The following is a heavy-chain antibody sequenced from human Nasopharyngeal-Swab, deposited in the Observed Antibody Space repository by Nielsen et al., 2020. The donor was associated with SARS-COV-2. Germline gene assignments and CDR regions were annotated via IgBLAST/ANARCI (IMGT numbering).Heavy chain of an antibody. CDR3: AKVGRGHSYGYYYYYMDV. D-gene: IGHD5-18*01. Sequence: GSLKISCAASGFTFSSYAMSWVRPAPGKGLEWVSAISGSGGSTYYADSVKGRFTISRDNSKNTLYLQMNSLRAEDTAVYYCAKVGRGHSYGYYYYYMDVWGKGTTVTVSS. V-gene: IGHV3-23*01. CDR2: ISGSGGST. CDR1: GFTFSSYA. J-gene: IGHJ6*03.